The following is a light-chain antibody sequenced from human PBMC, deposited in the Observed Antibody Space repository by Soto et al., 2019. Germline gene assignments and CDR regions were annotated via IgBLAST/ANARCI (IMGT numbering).Light chain of an antibody. V-gene: IGKV1-39*01. CDR3: QQCYSSPLT. J-gene: IGKJ4*01. CDR2: AAS. Sequence: DIQMTQSPSSLSASVGDRVTITCQASHDISNFLNWFQHKPGKAPKLLIYAASSLQSGVPSRFSGSGSGTDFTLTISSLQPEDFATYYCQQCYSSPLTFGGGTKVDIK. CDR1: HDISNF.